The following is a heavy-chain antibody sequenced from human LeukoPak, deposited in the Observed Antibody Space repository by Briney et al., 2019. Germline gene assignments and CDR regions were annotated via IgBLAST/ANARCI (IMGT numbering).Heavy chain of an antibody. D-gene: IGHD3-10*01. CDR1: GFTFSSHA. Sequence: GGSLRLYCAASGFTFSSHAMSWVRQAPGKGLEWVSSIGGSGKNTFYADAVKGRFTISRDNSKDTLYLQMNSLRAEDTAVYYCAKDLETINPTMDWGRGTLVTVSS. V-gene: IGHV3-23*01. CDR2: IGGSGKNT. J-gene: IGHJ4*02. CDR3: AKDLETINPTMD.